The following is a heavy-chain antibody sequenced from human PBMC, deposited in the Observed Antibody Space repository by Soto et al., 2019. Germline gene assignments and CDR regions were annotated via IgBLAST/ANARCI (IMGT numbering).Heavy chain of an antibody. Sequence: GGSLSLSCASSGLTFNIFSFHWVRQAPGKGLEWLSVISYDGREIHYSESVKGRFTISRDSSTNTVYLQMNSLRNEDTAVYYCASDPLAVTGSFVDYWGQGTLVTVSS. CDR3: ASDPLAVTGSFVDY. D-gene: IGHD3-9*01. CDR2: ISYDGREI. V-gene: IGHV3-30-3*01. CDR1: GLTFNIFS. J-gene: IGHJ4*02.